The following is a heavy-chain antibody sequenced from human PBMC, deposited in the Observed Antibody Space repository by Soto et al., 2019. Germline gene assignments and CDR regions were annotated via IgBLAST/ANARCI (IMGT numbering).Heavy chain of an antibody. V-gene: IGHV1-2*02. D-gene: IGHD4-17*01. CDR1: GYTFTNYY. CDR3: ARDLGYGGNSGAFDV. CDR2: INPNRGGT. Sequence: QVQLVQSGAEVKKPGASVKVSCEASGYTFTNYYIHWVRQARGQGLEWMGWINPNRGGTNFAQKFQGRVYMTSDTSITTAYMELNRLTSDDTAVYYCARDLGYGGNSGAFDVWGHGTMITVSS. J-gene: IGHJ3*01.